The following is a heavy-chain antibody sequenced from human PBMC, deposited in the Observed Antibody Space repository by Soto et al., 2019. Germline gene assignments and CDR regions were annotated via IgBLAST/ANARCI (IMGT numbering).Heavy chain of an antibody. V-gene: IGHV5-10-1*01. J-gene: IGHJ5*02. D-gene: IGHD2-2*01. CDR2: IDPSDSYT. Sequence: EALKISCKGSGYSFTSYWISWVRQMPGKGLEWMGRIDPSDSYTNYSPSFQGHVTISADKSISTAYLQWSSLKASDTAMYYCARQAIVVVPAAPLNWFDPWGQGTLVTVSS. CDR3: ARQAIVVVPAAPLNWFDP. CDR1: GYSFTSYW.